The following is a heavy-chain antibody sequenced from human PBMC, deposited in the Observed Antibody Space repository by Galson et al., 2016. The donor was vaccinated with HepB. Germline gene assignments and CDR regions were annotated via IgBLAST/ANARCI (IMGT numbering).Heavy chain of an antibody. CDR1: GFTFSGYG. D-gene: IGHD6-13*01. Sequence: SLRLSCAASGFTFSGYGMHWVRQAPDKGLEWVAFISDDGSTKYYADSVKGRFTISRDRSKNTLYLQMNSLRAEDTAVYYCAKAFLDIAAAGIDYWGQGTLVTVSS. CDR3: AKAFLDIAAAGIDY. V-gene: IGHV3-30*18. CDR2: ISDDGSTK. J-gene: IGHJ4*02.